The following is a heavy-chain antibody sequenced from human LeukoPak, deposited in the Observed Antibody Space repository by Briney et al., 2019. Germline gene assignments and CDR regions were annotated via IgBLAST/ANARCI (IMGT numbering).Heavy chain of an antibody. CDR1: GFTFSSRT. Sequence: GGPLSHPCQATGFTFSSRTLILSLYAPGRRLHCFSYLRTGSSTIYYADSVKGRFTISRDNAKNSLYLQMNSLRDEDTAVYYCARDVERTGGAYYYGSGSPRGWGQGTLVTVSS. CDR3: ARDVERTGGAYYYGSGSPRG. CDR2: LRTGSSTI. V-gene: IGHV3-48*02. D-gene: IGHD3-10*01. J-gene: IGHJ4*02.